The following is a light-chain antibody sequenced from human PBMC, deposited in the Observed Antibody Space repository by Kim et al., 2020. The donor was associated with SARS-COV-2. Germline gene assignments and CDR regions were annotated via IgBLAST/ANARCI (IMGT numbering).Light chain of an antibody. CDR1: SANFGNNF. CDR2: DNN. V-gene: IGLV1-51*01. CDR3: GTWDSSLSALV. Sequence: GRNVTLSCSGSSANFGNNFVSWYQQLTGTAPKLLIYDNNERPSGIPDRFSASKSGTSATLGITGLQTGDEADYYCGTWDSSLSALVFGGGTKVTVL. J-gene: IGLJ2*01.